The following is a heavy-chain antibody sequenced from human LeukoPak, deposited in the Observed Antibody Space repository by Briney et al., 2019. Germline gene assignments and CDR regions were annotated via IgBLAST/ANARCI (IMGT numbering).Heavy chain of an antibody. V-gene: IGHV3-7*01. J-gene: IGHJ4*02. CDR1: GFSFSTYW. D-gene: IGHD2-15*01. CDR2: IRPDGSEI. CDR3: ARYCGGGSCWDS. Sequence: QTGGSLRLSCAASGFSFSTYWMSWVRQAPGKGLEWVANIRPDGSEIYYGDSVKGRFTISRDNAKNSLYLQMNSLRAEDTAVYYCARYCGGGSCWDSWGQGTLVTVSS.